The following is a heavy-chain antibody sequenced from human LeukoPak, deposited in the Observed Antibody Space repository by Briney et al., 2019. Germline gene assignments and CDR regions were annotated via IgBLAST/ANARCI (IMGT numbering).Heavy chain of an antibody. Sequence: ASVKVSCKASGYTFTGYYMHWVRQAPGQGLEWMGWINPNRGGTNYAQKFQGRVTMTRDTSISTAYMELSRLRSDDTAVYYCARVIVRHWNYFDYWGQGTLVTVSS. J-gene: IGHJ4*02. CDR2: INPNRGGT. CDR3: ARVIVRHWNYFDY. V-gene: IGHV1-2*02. D-gene: IGHD3-16*02. CDR1: GYTFTGYY.